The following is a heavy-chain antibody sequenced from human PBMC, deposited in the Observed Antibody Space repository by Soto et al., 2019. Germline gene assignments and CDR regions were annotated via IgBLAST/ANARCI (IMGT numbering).Heavy chain of an antibody. J-gene: IGHJ4*02. CDR1: GYTFTGNY. Sequence: VQLVQSGAEVKKPGASVKVSCKASGYTFTGNYMHWVRQAPGRGLEWMALINPTTGGTQYAQKFQGRVIVTWDTSISAAYMDLSSLRSDDTATYFCARGYCSAIGCSHYFDYWGQGTLVTVSS. CDR3: ARGYCSAIGCSHYFDY. D-gene: IGHD2-2*01. CDR2: INPTTGGT. V-gene: IGHV1-2*02.